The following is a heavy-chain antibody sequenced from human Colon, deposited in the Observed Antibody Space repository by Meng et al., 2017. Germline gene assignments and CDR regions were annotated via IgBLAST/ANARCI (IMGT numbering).Heavy chain of an antibody. CDR3: ARSTPSLDY. J-gene: IGHJ4*02. Sequence: QVQLVQSGTEVKRPGASVKVSCKASGYTFSDCSIHWVRQAPGQGLEWMGWIVPNSGDTNYAQKFQGRVTMTRDTSISTTYMELSRLTSDDTAVYYCARSTPSLDYWGQGTLVTVSS. CDR2: IVPNSGDT. CDR1: GYTFSDCS. D-gene: IGHD2-15*01. V-gene: IGHV1-2*02.